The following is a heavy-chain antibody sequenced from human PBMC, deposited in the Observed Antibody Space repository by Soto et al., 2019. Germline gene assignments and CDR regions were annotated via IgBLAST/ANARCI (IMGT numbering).Heavy chain of an antibody. CDR3: ARHKSGSDWLDP. D-gene: IGHD2-15*01. CDR2: MFYSGAT. CDR1: GGSISDISYC. Sequence: SETLSLTCTVSGGSISDISYCWGWIRQPPGKGLQWIGCMFYSGATYYNPSLKDRVTLSVDTSNNEFSLKLVSVTAPDTAVYYCARHKSGSDWLDPWGQGTLVTVSS. V-gene: IGHV4-39*01. J-gene: IGHJ5*02.